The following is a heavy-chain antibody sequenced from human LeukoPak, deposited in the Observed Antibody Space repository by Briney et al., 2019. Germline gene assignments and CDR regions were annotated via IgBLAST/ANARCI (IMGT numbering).Heavy chain of an antibody. Sequence: GGSLRLSCAASGFTFDDYAMHWVRQAPGKGLEWVSGISWNSGSIDYADSMKGRFTISRDNAKNSLYLQMNSLRAEDTALYYCAKDMITFGGVIGNLFDYWGQGTLVTVSS. CDR2: ISWNSGSI. V-gene: IGHV3-9*01. J-gene: IGHJ4*02. CDR3: AKDMITFGGVIGNLFDY. CDR1: GFTFDDYA. D-gene: IGHD3-16*02.